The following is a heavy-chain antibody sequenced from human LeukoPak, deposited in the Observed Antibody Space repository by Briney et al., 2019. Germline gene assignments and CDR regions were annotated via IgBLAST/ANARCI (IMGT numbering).Heavy chain of an antibody. J-gene: IGHJ3*02. CDR3: AREITGSHAFDI. CDR2: IYYSGST. D-gene: IGHD1-20*01. V-gene: IGHV4-59*01. Sequence: SETLSLTCIVSGGSISSYYWSWIRQPPGKRLEWIGYIYYSGSTNYNPSLKSRVTISVDTSKNQFSLKLSSVTAADTAVYYCAREITGSHAFDIWGQGTVVTVSS. CDR1: GGSISSYY.